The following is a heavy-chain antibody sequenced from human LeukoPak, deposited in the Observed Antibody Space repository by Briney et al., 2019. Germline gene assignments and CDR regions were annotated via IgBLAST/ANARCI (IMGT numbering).Heavy chain of an antibody. D-gene: IGHD3-10*01. CDR2: VYYTGNT. CDR3: AGIVPYEYGYIDH. V-gene: IGHV4-59*11. CDR1: GGAISSHY. J-gene: IGHJ4*02. Sequence: SETLPLTCTVSGGAISSHYWIWIRQPPGKGLEWIGYVYYTGNTNYNPSLKSRVSISLDTSKNQFSLNLNSVTAADTAVYYCAGIVPYEYGYIDHWGQGTLVTVSS.